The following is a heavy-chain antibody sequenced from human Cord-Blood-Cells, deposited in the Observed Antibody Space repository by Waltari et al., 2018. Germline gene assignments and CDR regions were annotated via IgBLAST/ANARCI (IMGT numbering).Heavy chain of an antibody. CDR2: INHSGST. Sequence: QVQLQQWGAGLLKPSETLALTCAVYGGPFSGYHRRWIRQPPGKGLEWIGEINHSGSTNYNPSLKSRVTISVDTSKNQFSLKLSSVTAADTAVYYCARSISDFWSGYYFAFDIWGQGTMVTVSS. J-gene: IGHJ3*02. D-gene: IGHD3-3*01. CDR1: GGPFSGYH. CDR3: ARSISDFWSGYYFAFDI. V-gene: IGHV4-34*01.